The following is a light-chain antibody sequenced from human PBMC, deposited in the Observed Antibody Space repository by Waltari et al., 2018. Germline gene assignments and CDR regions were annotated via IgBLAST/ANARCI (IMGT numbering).Light chain of an antibody. CDR2: DAS. CDR1: QSVGRY. J-gene: IGKJ1*01. CDR3: QMYVRLPVT. Sequence: EIVLTQSPGTLSLSPGERATLSCRASQSVGRYLAWYKQQHGQAPRLLIYDASTRATGIPDRFSGGRSGTDFSLTISRLEPEDFAVYYCQMYVRLPVTFGQGTKVEI. V-gene: IGKV3-20*01.